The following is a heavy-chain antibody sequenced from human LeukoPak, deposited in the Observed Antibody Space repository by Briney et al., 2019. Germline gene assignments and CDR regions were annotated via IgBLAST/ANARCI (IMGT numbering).Heavy chain of an antibody. J-gene: IGHJ6*03. CDR3: ARQIYYMDV. V-gene: IGHV4-59*08. CDR2: IEQSGSA. Sequence: PSETLSLTCTVSGGSISSYYWSWIRQPAGKGLEWIGEIEQSGSANYNPSLKSRVTISVDTSKNQFSLNLSSVTAADTAMYYCARQIYYMDVWGKGTTVTVSS. CDR1: GGSISSYY.